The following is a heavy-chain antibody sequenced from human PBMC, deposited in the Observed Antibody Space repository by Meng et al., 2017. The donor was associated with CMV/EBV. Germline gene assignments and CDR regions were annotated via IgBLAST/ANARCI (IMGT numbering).Heavy chain of an antibody. CDR2: IYWNDDK. V-gene: IGHV2-5*01. CDR1: GFSLSTSGLG. J-gene: IGHJ4*02. Sequence: GFSLSTSGLGVGWIRPAPRKALEWLALIYWNDDKRYSPSLKSRLTITKDTSKNQVVLTMTNMDPVDTATYYCAHSVKDFGVNHYFDYWGQGTLVTVSS. D-gene: IGHD3-3*01. CDR3: AHSVKDFGVNHYFDY.